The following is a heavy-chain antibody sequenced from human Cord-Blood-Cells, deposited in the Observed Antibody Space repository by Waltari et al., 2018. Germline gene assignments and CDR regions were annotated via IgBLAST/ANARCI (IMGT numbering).Heavy chain of an antibody. CDR1: GYTFTGYY. Sequence: QVQLVQSGAEVKKPGASVKVSCQASGYTFTGYYMHWVRQAPGQGLEWMGWINPNSGGTNYAQKFQGRVTMTRDTSISTAYMELSRLRSDDTAVYYCASALNYDFWSGYYAFDIWGQGTMVTVSS. CDR2: INPNSGGT. V-gene: IGHV1-2*02. D-gene: IGHD3-3*01. CDR3: ASALNYDFWSGYYAFDI. J-gene: IGHJ3*02.